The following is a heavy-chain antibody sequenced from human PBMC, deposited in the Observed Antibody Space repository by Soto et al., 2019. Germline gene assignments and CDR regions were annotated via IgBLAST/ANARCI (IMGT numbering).Heavy chain of an antibody. Sequence: QVQLQESGPGLVKPSETLSLTCTVSGGSISSYYWSWIRQPPGKGLEWIGYISYSGSTNYNSSLKHRVTISVETSKHQFAPKLSSVTAADTAVYYCVREGEQLVLDYWGQGTLVTVSS. V-gene: IGHV4-59*01. CDR3: VREGEQLVLDY. CDR2: ISYSGST. CDR1: GGSISSYY. J-gene: IGHJ4*02. D-gene: IGHD6-13*01.